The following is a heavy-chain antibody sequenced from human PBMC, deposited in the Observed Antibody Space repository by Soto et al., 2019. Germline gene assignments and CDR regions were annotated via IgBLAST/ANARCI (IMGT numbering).Heavy chain of an antibody. CDR2: INHSGST. J-gene: IGHJ5*02. Sequence: SETLSLTCAVYGGSFSGYYWSWIRQPPGEGLEWIGEINHSGSTNYNPSLKSRVTISVDTSKNQFSLKLSSVTAADTAVYYCARHRRRIAAAGTGGWFDPWGQGTLVTVSS. V-gene: IGHV4-34*01. D-gene: IGHD6-13*01. CDR1: GGSFSGYY. CDR3: ARHRRRIAAAGTGGWFDP.